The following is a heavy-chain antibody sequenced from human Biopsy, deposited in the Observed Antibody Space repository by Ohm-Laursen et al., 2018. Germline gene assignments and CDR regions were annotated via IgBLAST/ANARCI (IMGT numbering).Heavy chain of an antibody. Sequence: DTLSLTWTVSGASITSYYWSWIRQPAGKGLEWIGHTYKGGNTNHNPSLKSRVSMSVDTSKNQLSLTLRSVTAADTAVYYCARDLPSSYYYAMDVWGQGTTVTVSS. CDR3: ARDLPSSYYYAMDV. V-gene: IGHV4-4*07. J-gene: IGHJ6*02. CDR1: GASITSYY. CDR2: TYKGGNT.